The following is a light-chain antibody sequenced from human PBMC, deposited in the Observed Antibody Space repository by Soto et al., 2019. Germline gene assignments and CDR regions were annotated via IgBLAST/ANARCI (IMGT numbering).Light chain of an antibody. CDR2: EVS. J-gene: IGLJ1*01. V-gene: IGLV2-14*01. CDR3: SSYKSSGTTYV. CDR1: SSDVGGYNY. Sequence: QSALTQPASVSGSPGQSITISCTGTSSDVGGYNYVSWYQQHPGKAPKLMIYEVSNRPSGVSNRFSGSKSGNTASLTISGLQAEDEADYYCSSYKSSGTTYVFGTGTKLTVL.